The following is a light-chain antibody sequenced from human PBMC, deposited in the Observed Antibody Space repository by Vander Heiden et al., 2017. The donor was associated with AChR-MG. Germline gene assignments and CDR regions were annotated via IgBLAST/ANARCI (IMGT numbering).Light chain of an antibody. CDR1: KLGIKF. Sequence: SYELSQPPAVSVSPGQTASITCSGDKLGIKFTSWYQQKPGQSPVLVIYQDVKRPSGIPARFSGSNSGNNASLAISGTQAMDESYYYCQTWDSNTCVFGGGTKLTVL. J-gene: IGLJ2*01. CDR3: QTWDSNTCV. CDR2: QDV. V-gene: IGLV3-1*01.